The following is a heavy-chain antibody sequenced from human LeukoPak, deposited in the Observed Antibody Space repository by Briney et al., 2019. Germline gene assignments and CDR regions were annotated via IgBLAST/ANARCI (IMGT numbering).Heavy chain of an antibody. D-gene: IGHD3-10*01. Sequence: PGGSLRLSCAASGCTFSSYSRNWVRQAPGKGLEWVANIKQDGSEKYYVDSVKGRFTISRDNAKNSLYLQMNSLRAEDTAVYYCARDRGVYYYGSGSRDAGPQDYWGQGTLVTVSS. J-gene: IGHJ4*02. CDR1: GCTFSSYS. CDR2: IKQDGSEK. CDR3: ARDRGVYYYGSGSRDAGPQDY. V-gene: IGHV3-7*01.